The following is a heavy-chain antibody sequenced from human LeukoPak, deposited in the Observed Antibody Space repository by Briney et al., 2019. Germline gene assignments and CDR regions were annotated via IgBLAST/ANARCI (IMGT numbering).Heavy chain of an antibody. Sequence: PSETLSLTCTVSGGSISSYYSSWIRQPPGKGVEWIVYIYYSGSTTYNTSLKSRVTISVDRSKNQFFLKLRSVTASDTAVYYCARTTEAHSWRTRYCDYYMDVWGKGTTVTASS. CDR2: IYYSGST. CDR3: ARTTEAHSWRTRYCDYYMDV. D-gene: IGHD6-13*01. J-gene: IGHJ6*03. CDR1: GGSISSYY. V-gene: IGHV4-59*01.